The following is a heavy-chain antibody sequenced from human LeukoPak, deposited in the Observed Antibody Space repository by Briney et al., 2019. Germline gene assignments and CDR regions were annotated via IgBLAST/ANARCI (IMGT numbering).Heavy chain of an antibody. J-gene: IGHJ5*02. CDR2: IKQDGSEE. CDR3: ARGCSGGSCYESKFDP. D-gene: IGHD2-15*01. Sequence: PGGSLRLSCAASGFTFSNYWMTWLRQAPGKGLEWVANIKQDGSEEYYVDSVKGRFTISRDNAKNSLHLQMNSLRAEDTAVYYCARGCSGGSCYESKFDPWGQGTLVTVSS. V-gene: IGHV3-7*01. CDR1: GFTFSNYW.